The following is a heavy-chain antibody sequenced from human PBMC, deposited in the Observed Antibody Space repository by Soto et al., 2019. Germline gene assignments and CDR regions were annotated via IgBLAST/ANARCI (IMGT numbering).Heavy chain of an antibody. J-gene: IGHJ4*02. CDR2: ISYDGSNK. CDR3: ARRPVTYYFDY. D-gene: IGHD4-17*01. V-gene: IGHV3-30-3*01. CDR1: GFTFSSYA. Sequence: GGSLRLSCAASGFTFSSYAMHWVRQAPGKGLEWVAVISYDGSNKYYADSVKGRFTISRDTSKNTLYLQMNSLRAEDTAVYYCARRPVTYYFDYWGQGTLVTVSS.